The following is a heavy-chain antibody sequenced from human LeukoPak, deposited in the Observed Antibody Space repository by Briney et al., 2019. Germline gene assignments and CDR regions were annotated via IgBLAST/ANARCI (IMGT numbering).Heavy chain of an antibody. V-gene: IGHV4-4*07. CDR2: IYTSGST. D-gene: IGHD3-10*01. CDR3: ARDYYGSGSQDY. J-gene: IGHJ4*02. CDR1: GGSISSYY. Sequence: SETLSLTRTVSGGSISSYYWSWLRQPAGKGLEWIGRIYTSGSTNYNPSLKSRVTMSVDTSKNQFSLKLSSVTAADTAVYYCARDYYGSGSQDYWGQGTLVTVSS.